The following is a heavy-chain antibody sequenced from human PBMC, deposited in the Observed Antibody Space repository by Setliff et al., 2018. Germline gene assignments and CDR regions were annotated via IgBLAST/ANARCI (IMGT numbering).Heavy chain of an antibody. CDR3: ARVGQQLVYYYYGMDV. CDR2: IYPGDSDT. V-gene: IGHV5-51*01. D-gene: IGHD6-13*01. CDR1: GYSFTSYW. J-gene: IGHJ6*02. Sequence: GESLKISCKGSGYSFTSYWIGWVRQMPGKGLEWMGIIYPGDSDTRYSPSFQGQVTISADKSISTAYLQWSSLKASDTAMYYCARVGQQLVYYYYGMDVWGQGTTGTVS.